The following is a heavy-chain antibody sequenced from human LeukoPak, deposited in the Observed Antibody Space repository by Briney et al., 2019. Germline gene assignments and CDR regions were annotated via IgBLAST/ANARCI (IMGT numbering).Heavy chain of an antibody. Sequence: SSETLSLTCAVYGESLNSYYWSWVRQPPGEGLEWIGEIYESGTTEYNPSLKSRVTISMVPSKQQFSLSLSSVTAADTAVFYCARGAWATRLGSWGLGTQSSCPQ. J-gene: IGHJ4*02. V-gene: IGHV4-34*01. CDR3: ARGAWATRLGS. CDR2: IYESGTT. CDR1: GESLNSYY. D-gene: IGHD2-15*01.